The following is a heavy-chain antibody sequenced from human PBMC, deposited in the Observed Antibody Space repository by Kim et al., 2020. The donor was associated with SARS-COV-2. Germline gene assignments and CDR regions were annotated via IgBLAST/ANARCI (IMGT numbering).Heavy chain of an antibody. CDR1: GGTFSSYA. Sequence: SVKVSCKASGGTFSSYAISWVRQAPGQGLEWMGGIIPIFGTANYAQKFQGRVTITADESTSTAYMELSSLRSEDTAVYYCATYYDFWSGYPLFDYWGQGTLVTVSS. CDR3: ATYYDFWSGYPLFDY. V-gene: IGHV1-69*13. D-gene: IGHD3-3*01. J-gene: IGHJ4*02. CDR2: IIPIFGTA.